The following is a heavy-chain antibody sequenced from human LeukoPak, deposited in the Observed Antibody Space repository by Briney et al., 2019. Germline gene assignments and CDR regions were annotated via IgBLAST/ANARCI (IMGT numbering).Heavy chain of an antibody. J-gene: IGHJ5*02. V-gene: IGHV4-34*01. CDR1: GGSFSGYY. Sequence: SETLSRTCVVYGGSFSGYYWSWIRQPPGKGLEWIGEINHSGSTNYNPSLKSRVTISVDTSKNQFSLKLSSVTAADTAVYYCAKGGLPLEMDNWFDPWGQGTLVTVSS. CDR2: INHSGST. CDR3: AKGGLPLEMDNWFDP. D-gene: IGHD5-24*01.